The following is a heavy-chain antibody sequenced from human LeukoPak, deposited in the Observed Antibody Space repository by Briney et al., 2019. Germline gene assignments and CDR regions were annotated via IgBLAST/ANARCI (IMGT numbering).Heavy chain of an antibody. CDR3: ARFPGRGYSYGYLDY. D-gene: IGHD5-18*01. CDR2: IYPGDSDT. CDR1: GYSFTSYW. Sequence: GESLKISCKGSGYSFTSYWIGWMRQMPGKGLEWMGIIYPGDSDTRYSPSFQGQVTISADKSISTAYLQWSSLKASDTAMYYCARFPGRGYSYGYLDYWGQGTLVTVSS. V-gene: IGHV5-51*01. J-gene: IGHJ4*02.